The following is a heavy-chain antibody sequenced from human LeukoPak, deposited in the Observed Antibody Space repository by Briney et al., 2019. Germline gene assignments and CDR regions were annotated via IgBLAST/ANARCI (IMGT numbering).Heavy chain of an antibody. CDR3: ARHSKEGSSTSGWFSALDY. CDR1: EYTFTSYW. V-gene: IGHV5-51*01. J-gene: IGHJ4*02. Sequence: GESLKISCKGSEYTFTSYWIGWVRQMPGKGLEWMGIIYPGDSDTRYSLSFQGQVTISVDKSISTAYLQWSSLKASDTAMYYCARHSKEGSSTSGWFSALDYWGQGTLVIVSS. CDR2: IYPGDSDT. D-gene: IGHD2-2*01.